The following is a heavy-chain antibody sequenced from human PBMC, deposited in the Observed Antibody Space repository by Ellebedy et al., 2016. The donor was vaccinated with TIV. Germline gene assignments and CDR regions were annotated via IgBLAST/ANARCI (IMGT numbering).Heavy chain of an antibody. D-gene: IGHD1-14*01. CDR3: ARLRQSRDRSHWYFDL. Sequence: SETLSLXXALYGASSSDYFWSWIRQSPGRGLEWIGAINDSGTARYSPSFNSRSTILGDTAKKEASLHLTSVTAADTAVYYCARLRQSRDRSHWYFDLWGRGTLVTVSS. J-gene: IGHJ2*01. V-gene: IGHV4-34*01. CDR2: INDSGTA. CDR1: GASSSDYF.